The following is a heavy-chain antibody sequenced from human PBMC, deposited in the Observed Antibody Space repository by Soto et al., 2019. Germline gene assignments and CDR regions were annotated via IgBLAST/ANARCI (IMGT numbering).Heavy chain of an antibody. Sequence: PGGSLRLSCVASGLTFNNAWMNWVRQAPGKGLEWVGRIRSKNDGGTTDYAAPVKGRFTISRDDSKNMVDLQMSSLKTEDTAIYYCTTYSGAAFEYWGQGALVTVSS. D-gene: IGHD1-26*01. CDR2: IRSKNDGGTT. CDR3: TTYSGAAFEY. CDR1: GLTFNNAW. J-gene: IGHJ4*02. V-gene: IGHV3-15*01.